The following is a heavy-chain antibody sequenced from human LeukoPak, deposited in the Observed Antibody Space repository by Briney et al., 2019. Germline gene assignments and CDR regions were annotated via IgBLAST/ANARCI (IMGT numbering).Heavy chain of an antibody. CDR2: IYYSGST. V-gene: IGHV4-30-4*08. J-gene: IGHJ4*02. CDR1: GGSISSGDYY. CDR3: ASWTTVSLNFDY. Sequence: PSQTLSLTCTVSGGSISSGDYYWSWIRQPPGKGLEWIGYIYYSGSTYYNPSLKSRVTISVDTSKNQFSLKLSSVTAADTAVYYCASWTTVSLNFDYWGQGTLVTDSS. D-gene: IGHD4-11*01.